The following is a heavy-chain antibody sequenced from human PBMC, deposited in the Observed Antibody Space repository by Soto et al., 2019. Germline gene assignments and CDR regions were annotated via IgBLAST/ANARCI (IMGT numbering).Heavy chain of an antibody. CDR3: ARDGLGRYFDWPH. CDR2: IYYSGST. V-gene: IGHV4-59*01. CDR1: GGSISSCY. Sequence: PSETLSLTCTVSGGSISSCYWSWIRQPPGKGLDWIGYIYYSGSTNYNPSLKSRVTISVYTSKNQFSLKLSSVTAADTAVYYCARDGLGRYFDWPHWGQGTLVTVS. D-gene: IGHD3-9*01. J-gene: IGHJ4*02.